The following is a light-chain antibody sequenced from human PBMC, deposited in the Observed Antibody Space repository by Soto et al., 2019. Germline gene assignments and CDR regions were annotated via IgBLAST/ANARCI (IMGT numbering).Light chain of an antibody. V-gene: IGKV1-12*02. CDR1: QSISSW. CDR2: SAS. CDR3: QQLNSYPYT. J-gene: IGKJ5*01. Sequence: DIQMTQSPSSVSASVGDRVSISRLASQSISSWLAWYQQKPGKAPSLLIYSASTLYSGVPSRFSGSGSGTDFTLTISSLQPEDFATYYCQQLNSYPYTFGQGTLLEI.